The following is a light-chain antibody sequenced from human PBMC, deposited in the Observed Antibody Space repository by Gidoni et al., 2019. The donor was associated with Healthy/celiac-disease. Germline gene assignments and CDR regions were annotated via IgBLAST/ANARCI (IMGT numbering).Light chain of an antibody. CDR3: QQRSNWPPT. CDR1: QSVSSY. V-gene: IGKV3-11*01. J-gene: IGKJ5*01. CDR2: DAS. Sequence: EIVLTQSPATLSLSPGERATLSCRASQSVSSYLAWYQQKPGQAPRLLIHDASNRATGIPARFSGSGSGTDFTLTISSLEPEDFAVYYCQQRSNWPPTFGQXTRLEIK.